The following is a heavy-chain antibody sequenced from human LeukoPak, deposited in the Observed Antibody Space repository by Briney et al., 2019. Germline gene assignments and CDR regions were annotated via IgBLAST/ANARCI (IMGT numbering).Heavy chain of an antibody. Sequence: GGSLRLSCAASGFTFSSYAMSWVRQAPGKGLEWVSTISDSGGSTYYADSLKGRFTIPRDNYKNTLYLQMNSLRAEDTAVYYCAREVESYYDILTGFLGRSFDYWGQGTLVTVSS. V-gene: IGHV3-23*01. CDR3: AREVESYYDILTGFLGRSFDY. J-gene: IGHJ4*02. CDR1: GFTFSSYA. D-gene: IGHD3-9*01. CDR2: ISDSGGST.